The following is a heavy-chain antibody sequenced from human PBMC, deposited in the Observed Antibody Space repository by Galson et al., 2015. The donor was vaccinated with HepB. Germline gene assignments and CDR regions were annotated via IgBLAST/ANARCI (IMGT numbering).Heavy chain of an antibody. J-gene: IGHJ6*02. CDR3: ARVIVSTGYYYYGMDV. CDR1: GDSVSSNSAA. CDR2: TYYRSKWYN. V-gene: IGHV6-1*01. Sequence: CAISGDSVSSNSAAWNWIRQSPSRGLEWLGRTYYRSKWYNDYAVSVKSRITISPDTSKNQFSLQLNSVTPEDTAVYYCARVIVSTGYYYYGMDVWGQGTTVTVSS. D-gene: IGHD1-1*01.